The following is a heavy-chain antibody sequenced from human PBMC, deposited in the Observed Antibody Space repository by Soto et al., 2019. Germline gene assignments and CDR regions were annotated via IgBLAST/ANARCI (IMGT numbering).Heavy chain of an antibody. V-gene: IGHV3-33*08. D-gene: IGHD3-16*02. CDR2: IWYDGSNK. J-gene: IGHJ3*02. CDR3: ARDLRLGELSFNAFDI. CDR1: GFTFGSYG. Sequence: PGGSLRLSCTATGFTFGSYGFHWVRQAPGKGLEWVAVIWYDGSNKYYADSVKGRFTISRDNSKNTLYLQMNSLRAEDTAVYYCARDLRLGELSFNAFDIWGQGTMVTVSS.